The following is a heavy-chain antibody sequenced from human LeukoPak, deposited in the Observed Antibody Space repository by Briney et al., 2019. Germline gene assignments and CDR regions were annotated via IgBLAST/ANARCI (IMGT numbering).Heavy chain of an antibody. CDR3: ARGWMVKYYFDY. V-gene: IGHV3-23*01. Sequence: GGPVRLSCAASGFIFSNYAMAWVRHTPEKGLEWVSAISGSGLRTNYADSARGRFIISRDNSKNTVDLQIDSLRAEDTAIYYCARGWMVKYYFDYWGQGTLVTVSS. D-gene: IGHD6-19*01. CDR1: GFIFSNYA. CDR2: ISGSGLRT. J-gene: IGHJ4*02.